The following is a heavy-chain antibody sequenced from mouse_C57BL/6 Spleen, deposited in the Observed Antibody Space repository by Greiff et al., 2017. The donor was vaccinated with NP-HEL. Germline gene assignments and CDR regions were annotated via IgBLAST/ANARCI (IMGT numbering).Heavy chain of an antibody. CDR1: GFTFTDYY. CDR3: ARYTAQVSPFAY. Sequence: EVKLVESGGGLVQPGGSLSLSCAASGFTFTDYYMSWVRQPPGKALEWLGFIRNKANGYTTEYSASVKGRFTISRDNSQSILYLQMNALRAEDSATYYCARYTAQVSPFAYWGQGTLVTVSA. CDR2: IRNKANGYTT. J-gene: IGHJ3*01. V-gene: IGHV7-3*01. D-gene: IGHD3-2*02.